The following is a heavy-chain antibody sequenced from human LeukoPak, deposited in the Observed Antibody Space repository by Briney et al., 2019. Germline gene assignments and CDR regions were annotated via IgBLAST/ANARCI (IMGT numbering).Heavy chain of an antibody. V-gene: IGHV1-18*01. CDR2: ISAYNGNT. J-gene: IGHJ5*02. CDR3: GILRGYNDSIVPWCPANLFDP. D-gene: IGHD3-22*01. Sequence: ASVKVSCKASGYTYISRVFSWVRQAPGQGLEWMGWISAYNGNTNYAQKLQGRVTMTTDTSTSTAYKELRSLRSDDTAVYHCGILRGYNDSIVPWCPANLFDPWGQGTLVTVSS. CDR1: GYTYISRV.